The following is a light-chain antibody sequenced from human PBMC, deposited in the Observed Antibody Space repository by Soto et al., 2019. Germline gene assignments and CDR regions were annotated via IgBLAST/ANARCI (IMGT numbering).Light chain of an antibody. CDR2: DAS. Sequence: DIGLTQSPATLSLSPLESASLXCRATENLRTFLAWYQQKAGQAPRLLIYDASNWATGIPDRFSGSGSGTDFTLTISNLEPEDSAVYYCQQCSIWPMTFGGGTKVDIK. J-gene: IGKJ4*01. CDR3: QQCSIWPMT. V-gene: IGKV3-11*01. CDR1: ENLRTF.